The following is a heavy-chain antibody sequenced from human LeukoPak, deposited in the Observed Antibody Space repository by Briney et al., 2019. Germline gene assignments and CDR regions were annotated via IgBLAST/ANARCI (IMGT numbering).Heavy chain of an antibody. J-gene: IGHJ3*01. Sequence: GGSLRLSCAASGFTFSSFAMSWVRQAPGKGLEWVSAISGSGGSTYYADSVKGRSTISRDNSKNTLFLQMNSLRAEDTAVYYCAKDRSCTGSSCNVGSWGPGTMVTVSS. CDR1: GFTFSSFA. CDR3: AKDRSCTGSSCNVGS. CDR2: ISGSGGST. V-gene: IGHV3-23*01. D-gene: IGHD2-2*01.